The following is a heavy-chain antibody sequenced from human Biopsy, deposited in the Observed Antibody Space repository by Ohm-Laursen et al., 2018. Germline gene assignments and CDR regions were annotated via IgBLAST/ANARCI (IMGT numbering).Heavy chain of an antibody. CDR1: GFSLNTRGMS. Sequence: TQTLTLTCTLSGFSLNTRGMSVTWIRQPPGKALEWLARIDWDDAKFYSESLKTRLTISKGTSENHVVLTLSDVAPVDTATYYCARIPILVVPAAIVYRHRRHLQGSDVWGQGTTVIVSS. D-gene: IGHD2-2*02. CDR3: ARIPILVVPAAIVYRHRRHLQGSDV. J-gene: IGHJ6*02. CDR2: IDWDDAK. V-gene: IGHV2-70*16.